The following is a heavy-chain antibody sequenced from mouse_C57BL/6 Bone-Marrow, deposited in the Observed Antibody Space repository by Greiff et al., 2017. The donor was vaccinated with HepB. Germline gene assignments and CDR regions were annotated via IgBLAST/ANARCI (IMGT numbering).Heavy chain of an antibody. D-gene: IGHD4-1*01. Sequence: QVQLQQSGAELARPGASVKLSCKASGYTFTSYGISWVKQRTGQGLEWIGEIYPRSGNTYYNEKFKGKATLTADKSSSTAYMELRSLTSEDSAVYFYACRKVLTCFFAYWGQGTLVTVAA. CDR3: ACRKVLTCFFAY. V-gene: IGHV1-81*01. CDR1: GYTFTSYG. J-gene: IGHJ3*01. CDR2: IYPRSGNT.